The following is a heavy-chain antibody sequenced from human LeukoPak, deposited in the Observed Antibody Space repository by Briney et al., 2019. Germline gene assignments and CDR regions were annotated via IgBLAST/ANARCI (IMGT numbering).Heavy chain of an antibody. D-gene: IGHD1-26*01. CDR2: ISGSGYAI. Sequence: GGSLRLSCTASGFTFSDFHRSWIRQAPGKGLEWVSHISGSGYAIHHPGSVKGRFTISRDNAKNSLYLQMNSLRVEDSAVYYCARLSGTYSRGGDHWGQGTLVTVSS. V-gene: IGHV3-11*01. CDR1: GFTFSDFH. J-gene: IGHJ4*02. CDR3: ARLSGTYSRGGDH.